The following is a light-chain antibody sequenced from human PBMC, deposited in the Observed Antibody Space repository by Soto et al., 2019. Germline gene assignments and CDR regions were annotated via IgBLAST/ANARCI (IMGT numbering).Light chain of an antibody. CDR1: GTDVGQYNY. J-gene: IGLJ2*01. V-gene: IGLV2-8*01. CDR2: HVS. CDR3: SSYGGFNNVI. Sequence: QSALTQPPSASGSPGQSVTISCTGAGTDVGQYNYVSWYQQHPGKAPKLLIHHVSRRPSGVPARFSGSKSGNTASLTVSGLQTEDEADYYCSSYGGFNNVIFGGGTKLTVL.